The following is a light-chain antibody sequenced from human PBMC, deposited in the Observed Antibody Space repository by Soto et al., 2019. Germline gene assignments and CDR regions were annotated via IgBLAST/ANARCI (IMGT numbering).Light chain of an antibody. J-gene: IGKJ1*01. CDR2: GAS. CDR1: QSVSSSY. CDR3: QQYGSSPRT. V-gene: IGKV3-20*01. Sequence: EIVLTQSPGTLSLSPGERATLSCRASQSVSSSYLAWYQQKPGQAPRLLTYGASSRATGIPDRFSGSGSGTDFTLTISRLEPEDFAVYYCQQYGSSPRTLGQGTKVDIK.